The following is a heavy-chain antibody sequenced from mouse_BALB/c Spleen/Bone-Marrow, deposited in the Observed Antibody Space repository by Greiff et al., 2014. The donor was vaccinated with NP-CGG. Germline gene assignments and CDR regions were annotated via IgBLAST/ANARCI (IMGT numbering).Heavy chain of an antibody. CDR3: ARFPMDY. CDR2: IRNKAYGYTT. J-gene: IGHJ4*01. V-gene: IGHV7-3*02. Sequence: EVQVVESGGGLVQPGGSLRLSCTTSGFTFTDYYMSWVRQPPGKALEWLAFIRNKAYGYTTENSASVRGRFTISRDNSQSILYLQMNTLRAEDSATYYCARFPMDYWGQGTSVTVSS. CDR1: GFTFTDYY.